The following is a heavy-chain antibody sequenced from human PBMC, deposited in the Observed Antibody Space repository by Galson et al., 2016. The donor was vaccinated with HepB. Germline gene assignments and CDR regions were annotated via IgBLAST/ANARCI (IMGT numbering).Heavy chain of an antibody. Sequence: ETLSLTCTVSGGSISSYYWSWIRQPPGKGLEWIGYIYYNGDTSYKPSLKSRVTISVDTSKNQFSLKPSSVTAADTAVYYCARFYYDSSGYPHDAFDIWGQGTMVTVSS. CDR2: IYYNGDT. CDR3: ARFYYDSSGYPHDAFDI. J-gene: IGHJ3*02. D-gene: IGHD3-22*01. V-gene: IGHV4-59*01. CDR1: GGSISSYY.